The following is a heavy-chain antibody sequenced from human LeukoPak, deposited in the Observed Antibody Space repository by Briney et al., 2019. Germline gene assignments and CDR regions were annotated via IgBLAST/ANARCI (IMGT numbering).Heavy chain of an antibody. V-gene: IGHV3-9*01. CDR1: GFTFDDYA. Sequence: GGSLRLSCAASGFTFDDYAMHWVRQAPGKGLEWVSGISWNSGSIGYADSVKGRFTISRDNAKNSLYLQMNSLRAEDTALYYCAKNTSGSYLRAFDIWGQGTMVTVSS. D-gene: IGHD1-26*01. J-gene: IGHJ3*02. CDR2: ISWNSGSI. CDR3: AKNTSGSYLRAFDI.